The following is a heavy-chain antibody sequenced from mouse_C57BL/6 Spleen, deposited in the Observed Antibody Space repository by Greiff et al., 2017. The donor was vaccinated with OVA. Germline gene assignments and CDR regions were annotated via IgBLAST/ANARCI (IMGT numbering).Heavy chain of an antibody. V-gene: IGHV1-55*01. J-gene: IGHJ3*01. D-gene: IGHD2-5*01. CDR2: IYPGSGST. CDR3: AGEASNYGPWFAY. CDR1: GYTFTSYW. Sequence: VQLQQPGAELVKPGASVKMSCKASGYTFTSYWITWVKQRPGQGLEWIGDIYPGSGSTNYNEKFKSKATLTVDTSSSTAYMQLSSLTSEDSAVYYCAGEASNYGPWFAYWGQGTLVTVSA.